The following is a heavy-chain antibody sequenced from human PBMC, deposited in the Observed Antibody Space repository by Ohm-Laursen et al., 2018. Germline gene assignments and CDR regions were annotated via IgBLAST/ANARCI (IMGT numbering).Heavy chain of an antibody. CDR2: IIPISGTT. V-gene: IGHV1-69*01. D-gene: IGHD5-12*01. CDR1: GGTFSSYT. CDR3: ARPTVATDYYYYNMDV. Sequence: SSVKVSCKTSGGTFSSYTISWVRQAPGQGLEWMGGIIPISGTTNYAQKFEDRVTITADESTSTAYMELSSLRSEDTAVYYCARPTVATDYYYYNMDVWGQGTRSPSP. J-gene: IGHJ6*02.